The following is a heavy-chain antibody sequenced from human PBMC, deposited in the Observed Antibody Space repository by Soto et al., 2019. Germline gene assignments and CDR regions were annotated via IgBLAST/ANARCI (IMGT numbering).Heavy chain of an antibody. J-gene: IGHJ6*02. Sequence: PGGSLRLSCAASGFTFSSYAMSWVRQAPGKGLEWVSAISGSGGSTYYADSVKGRFTISRDNSKNTLYLQMNSLRAEDTAVYYCAKVRRSGYYVYYYGMDVWGQGTTVTVSS. CDR2: ISGSGGST. CDR1: GFTFSSYA. D-gene: IGHD3-3*01. CDR3: AKVRRSGYYVYYYGMDV. V-gene: IGHV3-23*01.